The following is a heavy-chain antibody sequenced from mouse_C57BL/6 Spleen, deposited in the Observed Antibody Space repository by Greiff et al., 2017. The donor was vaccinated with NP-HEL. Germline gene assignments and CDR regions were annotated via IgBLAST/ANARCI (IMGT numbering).Heavy chain of an antibody. CDR2: IRLKSDNYAT. V-gene: IGHV6-3*01. D-gene: IGHD2-4*01. Sequence: EVKLMESGGGLVQPGGSMKLSCVASGFTFSNYWMNWVRQSPEKGLEWVAQIRLKSDNYATHYAESVKGRFTISRDDSKSSVYLQMNNLRAEDTGIYYCTGLYYDSWFAYWGQGTLVTVSA. J-gene: IGHJ3*01. CDR1: GFTFSNYW. CDR3: TGLYYDSWFAY.